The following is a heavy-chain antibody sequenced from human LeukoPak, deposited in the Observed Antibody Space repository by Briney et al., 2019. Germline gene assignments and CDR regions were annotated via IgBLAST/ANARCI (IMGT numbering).Heavy chain of an antibody. Sequence: SETLSLTCSVSAGSISHYYWNWIRQPAGKGLEWIGRIYTNGTTNYTPSLKSRVTMSIDTSKSEFSLRLNSVTAADMALYYCARGSFLEWNNWFDPWGQGTLVIVSS. D-gene: IGHD3-3*02. J-gene: IGHJ5*02. CDR3: ARGSFLEWNNWFDP. CDR2: IYTNGTT. CDR1: AGSISHYY. V-gene: IGHV4-4*07.